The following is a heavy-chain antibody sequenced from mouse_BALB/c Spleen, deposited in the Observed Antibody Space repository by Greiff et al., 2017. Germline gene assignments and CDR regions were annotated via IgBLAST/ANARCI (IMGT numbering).Heavy chain of an antibody. D-gene: IGHD2-2*01. CDR1: GFTFSSYT. CDR3: ARGGYYGYDRLAY. J-gene: IGHJ3*01. CDR2: ISNGGGST. V-gene: IGHV5-12-2*01. Sequence: EVQLVESGGGLVQPGGSLKLSCAASGFTFSSYTMSWVRQTPEKRLEWVAYISNGGGSTYYPDTVKGRFTISRDNAKNTLYLQMSSLKSEDTAMYYCARGGYYGYDRLAYWGQGTLVTVSA.